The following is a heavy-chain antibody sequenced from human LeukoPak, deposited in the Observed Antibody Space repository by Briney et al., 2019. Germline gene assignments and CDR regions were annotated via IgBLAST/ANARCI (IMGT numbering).Heavy chain of an antibody. CDR1: GGSISSGGYY. J-gene: IGHJ6*02. CDR2: IYYSGST. D-gene: IGHD2-2*02. CDR3: ARVGYCSSTSCYTNYYGMDV. V-gene: IGHV4-31*03. Sequence: SETLSLTCTVSGGSISSGGYYWNWIRQHPGKGLEWIGYIYYSGSTYYNPSLKSRVTISVDTSKNQFSLKLSSVTAADTAVYYCARVGYCSSTSCYTNYYGMDVWGQGTTVTVSS.